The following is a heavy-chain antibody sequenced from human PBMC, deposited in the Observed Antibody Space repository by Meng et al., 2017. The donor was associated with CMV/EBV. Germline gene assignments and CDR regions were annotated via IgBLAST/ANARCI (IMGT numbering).Heavy chain of an antibody. D-gene: IGHD2-2*01. CDR2: IIPIFGTA. Sequence: SVKVSCKASGGTFSSHAISWVRQAPGQGLEWMGGIIPIFGTANYAQKFQGRVTITTDESTSTAYMELSSLRSEDTAVYYCARETRYCSSTSCLYGVDYWGQGTLVTVSS. CDR3: ARETRYCSSTSCLYGVDY. J-gene: IGHJ4*02. CDR1: GGTFSSHA. V-gene: IGHV1-69*05.